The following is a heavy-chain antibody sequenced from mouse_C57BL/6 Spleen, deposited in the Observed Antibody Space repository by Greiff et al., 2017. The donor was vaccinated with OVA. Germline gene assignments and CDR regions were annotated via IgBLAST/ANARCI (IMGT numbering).Heavy chain of an antibody. J-gene: IGHJ4*01. CDR2: IHPNSGST. CDR1: GYTFTSYW. Sequence: QVQLQQPGAELVKPGASVQLSCKASGYTFTSYWMHWVKQRPGQGLEWIGMIHPNSGSTNYNEKFKSKATLTVDKSSSTAYMQLSSLTSEDSAVYYCARYGNYAMDYWGQGTSVTVSS. D-gene: IGHD2-1*01. V-gene: IGHV1-64*01. CDR3: ARYGNYAMDY.